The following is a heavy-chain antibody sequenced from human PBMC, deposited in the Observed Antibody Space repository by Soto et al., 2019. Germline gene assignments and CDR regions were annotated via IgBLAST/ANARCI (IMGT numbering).Heavy chain of an antibody. CDR1: GYTFTGYY. J-gene: IGHJ6*02. CDR2: INPNSGGT. CDR3: ARDSEITIFGVVISPRYGMDV. V-gene: IGHV1-2*04. Sequence: ASVNVSCKASGYTFTGYYMHWVRQSPGQGLEWMGWINPNSGGTNYAQKFQGWVTMTRDTSISTAYMELSRLRSDDTAVYYCARDSEITIFGVVISPRYGMDVRCQGLTVTVSS. D-gene: IGHD3-3*01.